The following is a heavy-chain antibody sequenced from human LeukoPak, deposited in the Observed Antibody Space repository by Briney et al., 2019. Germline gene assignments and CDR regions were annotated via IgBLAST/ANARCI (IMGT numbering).Heavy chain of an antibody. CDR2: IRYDGSNK. J-gene: IGHJ4*02. Sequence: PGGSLRLSCAASGFTFSSYEMNWVRQAPGKGLEWVAFIRYDGSNKYYADSVKGRFTISRDNSKNTLYLQMNSLRAEDTAVYYCAKDRPAMLRGLRAAYYDYWGQGTLVTVSS. CDR1: GFTFSSYE. CDR3: AKDRPAMLRGLRAAYYDY. V-gene: IGHV3-30*02. D-gene: IGHD3-10*01.